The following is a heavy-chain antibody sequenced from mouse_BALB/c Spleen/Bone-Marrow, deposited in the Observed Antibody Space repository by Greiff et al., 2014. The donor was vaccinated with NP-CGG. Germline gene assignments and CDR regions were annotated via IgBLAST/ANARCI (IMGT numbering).Heavy chain of an antibody. J-gene: IGHJ4*01. D-gene: IGHD1-1*02. V-gene: IGHV14-3*02. Sequence: EVQLQESGAELVKPGASVKLSCTASGFNIKDTYMHWVKQRPEQGLEWIGRIDPANGNTKYDPKFQGKATITADTSSNTAYLQLSSLTSEDTAVYYCARVKLWSYAMDYWGQGTSVTAPS. CDR3: ARVKLWSYAMDY. CDR2: IDPANGNT. CDR1: GFNIKDTY.